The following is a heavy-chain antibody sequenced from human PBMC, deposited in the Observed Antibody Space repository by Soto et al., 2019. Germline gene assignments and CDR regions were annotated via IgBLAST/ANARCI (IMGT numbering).Heavy chain of an antibody. Sequence: QVQLQESGPGLVKPSQTLSLTCTVSGGSISSGDYYWSWIRQPPGKGLEWIGYIYYSGSTYYNPSLKSRVTISVDTSKNQFSLKLSSVTAADTAVYYCARVINGSGSYQGYYYYGMDVWGQGTTVTVSS. CDR1: GGSISSGDYY. D-gene: IGHD3-10*01. CDR3: ARVINGSGSYQGYYYYGMDV. CDR2: IYYSGST. J-gene: IGHJ6*02. V-gene: IGHV4-30-4*01.